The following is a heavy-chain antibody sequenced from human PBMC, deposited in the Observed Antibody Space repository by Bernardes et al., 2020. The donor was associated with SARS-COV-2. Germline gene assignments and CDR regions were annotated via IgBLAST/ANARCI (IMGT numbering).Heavy chain of an antibody. D-gene: IGHD3-22*01. V-gene: IGHV4-61*01. CDR1: GGSVSGGSAY. Sequence: SETLSLTCTVSGGSVSGGSAYWSWIRQPPGKGLEWIGYIYYSGSTNYNPSLKSRVTISVDTSKNQFSLKLSSVTAADTAVYYCARATYYYDSSGYYDFDYYYYGMDVWGQGTTVTVSS. CDR3: ARATYYYDSSGYYDFDYYYYGMDV. J-gene: IGHJ6*02. CDR2: IYYSGST.